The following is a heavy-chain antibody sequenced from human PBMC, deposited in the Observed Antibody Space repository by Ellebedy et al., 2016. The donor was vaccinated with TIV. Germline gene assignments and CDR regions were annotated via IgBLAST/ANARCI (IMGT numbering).Heavy chain of an antibody. CDR2: IRSKAYGGTT. J-gene: IGHJ4*02. Sequence: GESLKISCAASGFTFGDYTMGWVRQAPGKGLEWISFIRSKAYGGTTEYAASVKGRFTMSRDDSKSIVYLQMNNPKTEDTAVYYCTRGQGSSSFYFDYWGQGTLVTVSS. CDR3: TRGQGSSSFYFDY. D-gene: IGHD6-13*01. V-gene: IGHV3-49*04. CDR1: GFTFGDYT.